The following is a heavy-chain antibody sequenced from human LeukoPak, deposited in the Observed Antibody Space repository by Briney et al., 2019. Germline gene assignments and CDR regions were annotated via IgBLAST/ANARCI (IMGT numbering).Heavy chain of an antibody. V-gene: IGHV3-30-3*01. CDR2: ISYDGSNK. D-gene: IGHD5-18*01. CDR1: GFTFSSYA. Sequence: PGGSLRLSCAASGFTFSSYAMHWVRQAPGKGLEWVAVISYDGSNKYYADSVKGRFTISRDNSKNTLYLQMNSLKTEDTAVYYCTTDLDTAMAFLDDYWGQGTLVTVSS. J-gene: IGHJ4*02. CDR3: TTDLDTAMAFLDDY.